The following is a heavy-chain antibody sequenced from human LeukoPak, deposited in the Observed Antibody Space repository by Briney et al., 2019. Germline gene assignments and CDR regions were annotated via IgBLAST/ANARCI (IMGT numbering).Heavy chain of an antibody. CDR1: GFTVNNNY. CDR3: ARVEGDYYYYYYMDV. J-gene: IGHJ6*03. D-gene: IGHD2-21*02. V-gene: IGHV3-53*01. Sequence: GGSLRLSCAACGFTVNNNYMIWVRQAPGKGLEWVSLIYSGGTTYYADSVKGRFTISRDNSKNTLYLQMNSLRAEDTAVYYCARVEGDYYYYYYMDVWGKGTTVTVSS. CDR2: IYSGGTT.